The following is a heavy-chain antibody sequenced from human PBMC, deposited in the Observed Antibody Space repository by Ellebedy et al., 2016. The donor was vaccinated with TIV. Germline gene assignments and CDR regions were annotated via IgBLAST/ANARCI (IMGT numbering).Heavy chain of an antibody. CDR2: IFHSGST. Sequence: MPSETLSLTCAVSGGSISSGNWWSWVRQPPGKGLAWIGEIFHSGSTKYNPSLQSRVTMSVDTSKKQFSLNLSSVTAADTAVYYCATSYDSSGYYDDDAFDIWGQGTKVTVSS. CDR1: GGSISSGNW. CDR3: ATSYDSSGYYDDDAFDI. J-gene: IGHJ3*02. V-gene: IGHV4-4*02. D-gene: IGHD3-22*01.